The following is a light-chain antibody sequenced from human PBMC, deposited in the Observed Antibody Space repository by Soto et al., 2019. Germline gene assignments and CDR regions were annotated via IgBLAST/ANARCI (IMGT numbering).Light chain of an antibody. V-gene: IGKV3-20*01. CDR1: LGLGSSY. Sequence: EIVLTQSPGTLSLSPGEGATLSCRASLGLGSSYLAWYQQKPGQAPRLLIYGTSRRATGIPDRFSGSGSGTGFTLTISRLEPEDFAVYYCQQYDGSPYTFGQGTKVDIK. CDR2: GTS. J-gene: IGKJ2*01. CDR3: QQYDGSPYT.